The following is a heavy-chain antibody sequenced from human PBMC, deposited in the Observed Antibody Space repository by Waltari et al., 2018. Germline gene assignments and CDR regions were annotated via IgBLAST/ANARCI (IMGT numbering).Heavy chain of an antibody. CDR2: IYSGGNT. D-gene: IGHD6-19*01. J-gene: IGHJ4*02. CDR1: GFTVWPNF. V-gene: IGHV3-53*01. CDR3: AKQSPSYTRGWYPLES. Sequence: EVQLVESGGNLLQPGGSLRLSCADSGFTVWPNFSSWVRQAPGKGLEWVSIIYSGGNTYYAGSVKGRLTISRDNYKNMVYLEMNSLRAEDTAVYYCAKQSPSYTRGWYPLESWGPGTLVTVSP.